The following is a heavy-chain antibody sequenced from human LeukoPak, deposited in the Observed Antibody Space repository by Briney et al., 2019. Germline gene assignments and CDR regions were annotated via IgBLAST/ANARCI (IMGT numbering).Heavy chain of an antibody. CDR3: ARDNVRCGSFPDYLPWFHP. CDR1: GDTTSSATSG. CDR2: IPTSGST. Sequence: SETLSPTPALTGDTTSSATSGRGWIRQPGGNGLEWMGRIPTSGSTNYNPSLKSRVTISVDTSKTQFSLNPTSVTTADTAVYYCARDNVRCGSFPDYLPWFHPWRQGTLVTVSS. V-gene: IGHV4-61*02. J-gene: IGHJ5*02. D-gene: IGHD3-10*02.